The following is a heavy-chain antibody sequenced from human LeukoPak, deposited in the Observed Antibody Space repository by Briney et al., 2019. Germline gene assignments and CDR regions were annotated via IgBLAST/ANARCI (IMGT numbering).Heavy chain of an antibody. CDR1: GYSFTSYW. J-gene: IGHJ4*02. CDR3: ARYPSARNNIVATITFDY. Sequence: GESLKISCKGSGYSFTSYWIGWVRQMPGKGLEWMGIIYPGDSDTRYSPSFQGQVTISADKSISTAYLQWSSLKASDTAMYYCARYPSARNNIVATITFDYWGQGTLVTVSS. D-gene: IGHD5-12*01. V-gene: IGHV5-51*01. CDR2: IYPGDSDT.